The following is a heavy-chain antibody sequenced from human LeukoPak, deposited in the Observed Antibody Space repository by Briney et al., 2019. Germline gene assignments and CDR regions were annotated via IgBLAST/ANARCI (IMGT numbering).Heavy chain of an antibody. CDR2: IIPMFGTA. Sequence: SVKVSCKASGGTFNSYTITWVRQAPGQGLEWMGGIIPMFGTANYAQKFQGRVTITADESTSTAYMELSSLRSEDTAMYYCAKIYCGGTSCYDTRGWFDPWGQGTLVTVSS. J-gene: IGHJ5*02. CDR3: AKIYCGGTSCYDTRGWFDP. D-gene: IGHD2-2*01. V-gene: IGHV1-69*13. CDR1: GGTFNSYT.